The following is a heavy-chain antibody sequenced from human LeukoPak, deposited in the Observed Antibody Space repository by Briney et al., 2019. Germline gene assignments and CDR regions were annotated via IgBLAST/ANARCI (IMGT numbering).Heavy chain of an antibody. V-gene: IGHV1-24*01. CDR1: GYTFTSYY. J-gene: IGHJ4*02. D-gene: IGHD3-22*01. CDR2: FDPEDGET. CDR3: ATDYDSSGYYGY. Sequence: ASVKVSCKASGYTFTSYYMHWVRQAPGKGLEWMGGFDPEDGETIYAQKFQGRVTMTEDTSTDTAYMELSSLRSEDTAVYYCATDYDSSGYYGYWGQGTLVTVSS.